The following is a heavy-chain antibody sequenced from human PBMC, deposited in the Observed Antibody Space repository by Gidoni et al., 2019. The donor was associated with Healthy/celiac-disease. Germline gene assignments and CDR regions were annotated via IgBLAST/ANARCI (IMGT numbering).Heavy chain of an antibody. CDR1: GFTCSSYA. CDR2: ISGSGGST. D-gene: IGHD3-3*01. Sequence: EVQLLESGGCLVQPGGSLRLSCAASGFTCSSYAMGWVRQAPGKGLEWVAAISGSGGSTYYADSVKGRFTISRDNSKNTLYLQMNSLRAEDTAVYYCAKDTIFGVFDYWGQGTLVTVSS. V-gene: IGHV3-23*01. J-gene: IGHJ4*02. CDR3: AKDTIFGVFDY.